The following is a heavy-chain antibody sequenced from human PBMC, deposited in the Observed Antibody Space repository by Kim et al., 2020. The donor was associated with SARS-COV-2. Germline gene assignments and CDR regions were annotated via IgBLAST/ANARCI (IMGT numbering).Heavy chain of an antibody. CDR3: ARGGGIAAARWFDP. Sequence: AQKFQGRVTMTRDTSISTAYMELSRLRSDDTAVYYCARGGGIAAARWFDPWGQGTLVTVSS. V-gene: IGHV1-2*02. J-gene: IGHJ5*02. D-gene: IGHD6-13*01.